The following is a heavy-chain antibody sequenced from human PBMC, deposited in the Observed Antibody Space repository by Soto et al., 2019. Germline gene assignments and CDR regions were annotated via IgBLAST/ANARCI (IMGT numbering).Heavy chain of an antibody. CDR1: GFTLRTAW. V-gene: IGHV3-15*07. J-gene: IGHJ6*02. CDR2: IKRESDGGTT. Sequence: EVQLVESGGGLVKPGGSLRLACAASGFTLRTAWMNWVRQAPGKGLEWVGRIKRESDGGTTDYSVSVRGRFTISRDESQNTLYLQMNSLGTEDTAVYYCATEPYFYDSSGVDVWGQGTTVTVSS. CDR3: ATEPYFYDSSGVDV.